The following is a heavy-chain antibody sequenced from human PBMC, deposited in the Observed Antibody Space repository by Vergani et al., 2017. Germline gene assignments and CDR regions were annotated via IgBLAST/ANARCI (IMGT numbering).Heavy chain of an antibody. CDR2: ISSSSSTI. CDR1: GFTFSSYS. V-gene: IGHV3-48*01. Sequence: EVQLVESGGGLVQPGGSLRLSCAASGFTFSSYSMNWVRQAPGKGLEWVSYISSSSSTIYYADAVKGRFTISRDNAKNSLYLQMNSLRAEDTAVYYCANLPPLRIAAAGTAENYFDYWGQGTLVTVSS. J-gene: IGHJ4*02. D-gene: IGHD6-13*01. CDR3: ANLPPLRIAAAGTAENYFDY.